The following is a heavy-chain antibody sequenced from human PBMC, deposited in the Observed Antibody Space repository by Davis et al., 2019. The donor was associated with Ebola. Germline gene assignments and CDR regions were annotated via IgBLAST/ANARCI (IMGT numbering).Heavy chain of an antibody. Sequence: HTGGSLRLSCAASGFTFSSYWMHWVRQAPGKGLEWISAIGSHGVTTFYADSVKGRFTISRDNSKNTLYLQINSLRTEDTAVYYCARGDRAVAGSPLDYWGQGTLVTVSS. CDR2: IGSHGVTT. CDR3: ARGDRAVAGSPLDY. CDR1: GFTFSSYW. D-gene: IGHD6-19*01. J-gene: IGHJ4*02. V-gene: IGHV3-74*01.